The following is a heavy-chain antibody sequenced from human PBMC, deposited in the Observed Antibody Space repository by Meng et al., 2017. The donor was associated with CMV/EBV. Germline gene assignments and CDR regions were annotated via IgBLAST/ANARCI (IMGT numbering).Heavy chain of an antibody. Sequence: SETLSLTCTVSGGSVSSGSYYWCWIRQPPGKGLVWIGYIYYSGSTNYNPSLKSRVTISVDTSKNQFSLKLSSVTAADTAVYYCARVRYYDFWSGYSERDYYYYGMDVWGQWTTVTVSS. V-gene: IGHV4-61*01. CDR2: IYYSGST. CDR1: GGSVSSGSYY. J-gene: IGHJ6*02. CDR3: ARVRYYDFWSGYSERDYYYYGMDV. D-gene: IGHD3-3*01.